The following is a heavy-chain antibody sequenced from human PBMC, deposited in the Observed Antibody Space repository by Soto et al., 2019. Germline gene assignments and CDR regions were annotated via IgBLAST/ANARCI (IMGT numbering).Heavy chain of an antibody. Sequence: GGSLRLSCTASGFTFGDYAMSWFRQAPGKGLEWVGFIRSKAYGGTTEYAASVKGRFTISRDDSKSIAYLQMNSLKTEDTAVYYCTRAELLLWFGEYVLDAFDIWGQGTMVTVSS. V-gene: IGHV3-49*03. CDR3: TRAELLLWFGEYVLDAFDI. CDR1: GFTFGDYA. D-gene: IGHD3-10*01. J-gene: IGHJ3*02. CDR2: IRSKAYGGTT.